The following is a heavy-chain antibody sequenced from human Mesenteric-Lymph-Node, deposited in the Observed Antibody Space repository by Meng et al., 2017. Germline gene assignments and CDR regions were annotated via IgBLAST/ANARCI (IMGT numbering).Heavy chain of an antibody. CDR2: IWYDGSNK. J-gene: IGHJ4*02. Sequence: GESLKISCAASGFTFSSYGMHWVRQAPGKGLEWVAVIWYDGSNKYYADSVKGRFTISRDHSKNTLYLQMNSLRAEDTAVYYCARGGLDTATEYYFDYWGQGTLVTVSS. D-gene: IGHD5-18*01. CDR3: ARGGLDTATEYYFDY. V-gene: IGHV3-33*01. CDR1: GFTFSSYG.